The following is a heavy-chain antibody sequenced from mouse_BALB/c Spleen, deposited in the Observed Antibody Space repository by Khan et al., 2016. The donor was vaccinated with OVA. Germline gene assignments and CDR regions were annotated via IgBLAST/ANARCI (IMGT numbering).Heavy chain of an antibody. Sequence: QVQLQQSGAELARPGASVKLSCKASGYSFTDYYINWVKQRTGQGLKWIGEISPGSGDTYYNEKFKGKATLTADKSSSTAYMQLSSLTSEASAFYFCARRNYFGYTFAYWGQGTLVTVSA. D-gene: IGHD1-2*01. CDR1: GYSFTDYY. J-gene: IGHJ3*01. CDR3: ARRNYFGYTFAY. V-gene: IGHV1-77*01. CDR2: ISPGSGDT.